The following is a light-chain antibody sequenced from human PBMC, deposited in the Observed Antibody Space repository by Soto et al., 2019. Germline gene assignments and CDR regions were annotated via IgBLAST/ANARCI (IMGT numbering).Light chain of an antibody. V-gene: IGKV3-15*01. CDR3: QQYNTWLWT. CDR1: QSVNAN. J-gene: IGKJ1*01. Sequence: EVVMTQSPATLSVSPGERATLSCRASQSVNANLAWYQQKPGQAPRLLIHGGSNRATGIPARFSASGIGTEFILTISSLQSEDFAVYDCQQYNTWLWTFGQGTKVEI. CDR2: GGS.